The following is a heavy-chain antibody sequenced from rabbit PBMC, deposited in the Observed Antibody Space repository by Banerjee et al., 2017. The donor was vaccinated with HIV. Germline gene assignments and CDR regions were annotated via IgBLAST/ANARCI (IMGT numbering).Heavy chain of an antibody. V-gene: IGHV1S43*01. CDR1: GFDLSSYYY. CDR3: ARAGVSNTYSYFDL. J-gene: IGHJ4*01. Sequence: QQQLEESGGGLVKPEGSLTLTCKASGFDLSSYYYMCWVRQAPGKGLEWIGCIYTGSSGRTYYASWAKGRFTITRSTSLHTVTLQLNSLTAADTATFFCARAGVSNTYSYFDLWGPGTLVTVS. CDR2: IYTGSSGRT. D-gene: IGHD8-1*01.